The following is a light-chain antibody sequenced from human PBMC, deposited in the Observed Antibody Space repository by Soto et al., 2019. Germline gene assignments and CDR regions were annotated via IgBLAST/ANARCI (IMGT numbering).Light chain of an antibody. Sequence: EVVLTQSPGTLSLSPGERATLSCRPSRRISSDYLAWYQQQPGQAPRLPIYGASRRATDIPDRFTGSGSGTDFTLIISRLEPEDFAVYYCLQSGNSPLTFGQGTRLEIK. V-gene: IGKV3-20*01. J-gene: IGKJ2*01. CDR1: RRISSDY. CDR3: LQSGNSPLT. CDR2: GAS.